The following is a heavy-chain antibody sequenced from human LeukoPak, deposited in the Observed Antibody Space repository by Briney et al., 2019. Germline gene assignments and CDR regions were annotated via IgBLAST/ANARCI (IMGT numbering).Heavy chain of an antibody. D-gene: IGHD2-2*01. CDR2: IHYTANT. CDR3: AGIVLGEAAQFDF. V-gene: IGHV4-31*03. CDR1: VASISTAGY. Sequence: SETQSLPCTVSVASISTAGYWGWIRQRPGRGLECIGYIHYTANTYYNPSLKSRVSISVNMSQNQFSLNLNSVTAAETAGYFCAGIVLGEAAQFDFWGQGTLVTVSS. J-gene: IGHJ4*02.